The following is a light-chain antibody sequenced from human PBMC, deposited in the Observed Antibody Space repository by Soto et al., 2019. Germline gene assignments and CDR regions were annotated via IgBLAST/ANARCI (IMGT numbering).Light chain of an antibody. CDR2: GAF. Sequence: EIVMTQSPATLSMSPGQRATLSCRASQSVITNLAWYQQKPGQAPRLLIHGAFTRATGIPARFSGSGSGTDFTLTISSLQPEDFATYYCQQSYSTPPITFGQGTRLEIK. J-gene: IGKJ5*01. CDR3: QQSYSTPPIT. V-gene: IGKV3-15*01. CDR1: QSVITN.